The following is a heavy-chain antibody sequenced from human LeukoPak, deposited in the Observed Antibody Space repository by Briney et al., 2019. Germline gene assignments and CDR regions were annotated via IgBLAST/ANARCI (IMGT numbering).Heavy chain of an antibody. D-gene: IGHD3-22*01. CDR3: ANGGTYSSGP. J-gene: IGHJ5*02. V-gene: IGHV3-7*01. CDR1: GFTFSNSW. CDR2: IKPDGSAQ. Sequence: GGSLRLSCAASGFTFSNSWLSWVRQAPGKGLEWVATIKPDGSAQYYVDSVKGRFTISRDNAKNSLFLQINSLRAEDTAVYYCANGGTYSSGPWGQGTLVTVSS.